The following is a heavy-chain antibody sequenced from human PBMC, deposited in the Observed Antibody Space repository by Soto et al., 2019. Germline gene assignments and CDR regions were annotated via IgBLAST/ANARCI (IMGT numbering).Heavy chain of an antibody. Sequence: GGSLRLSCAASGFTFSNYWMHWFRQAPGEGLVWVSRINGDESSTDYAVSVKGRFTISRDNAKNTVYLQMNSLRAEDSAVYYCARGAYQLAQGFAYWGQGTLVTVSS. CDR3: ARGAYQLAQGFAY. V-gene: IGHV3-74*01. CDR2: INGDESST. J-gene: IGHJ4*02. CDR1: GFTFSNYW. D-gene: IGHD2-2*01.